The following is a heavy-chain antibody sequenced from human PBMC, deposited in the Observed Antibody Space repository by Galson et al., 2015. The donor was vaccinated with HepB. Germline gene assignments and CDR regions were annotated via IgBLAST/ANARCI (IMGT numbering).Heavy chain of an antibody. D-gene: IGHD3-3*01. Sequence: SLRLSCATSGFTFRSYALHWVRQAPGKGLEWVSFISYDGHNESYVDSVKGRFIISRDNSQNTLYLQMNSLRPEDTALYYCAREQTAHDFGSAFFWLDPWGQGTLVTVSS. J-gene: IGHJ5*02. V-gene: IGHV3-30-3*01. CDR2: ISYDGHNE. CDR3: AREQTAHDFGSAFFWLDP. CDR1: GFTFRSYA.